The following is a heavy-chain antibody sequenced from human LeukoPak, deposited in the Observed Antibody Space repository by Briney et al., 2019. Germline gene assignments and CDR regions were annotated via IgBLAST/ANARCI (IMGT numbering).Heavy chain of an antibody. D-gene: IGHD6-6*01. CDR1: GGSFSGYY. V-gene: IGHV4-59*08. CDR2: IYYSGST. J-gene: IGHJ5*02. Sequence: SETLSLTCAVYGGSFSGYYWSWIRQPPGKGLEWIGYIYYSGSTNYNPSLKSRVTISVDTSKNQFSLKLSSVTAADTAVYYCARVYRSISQWFDPWGQGTLVTVSS. CDR3: ARVYRSISQWFDP.